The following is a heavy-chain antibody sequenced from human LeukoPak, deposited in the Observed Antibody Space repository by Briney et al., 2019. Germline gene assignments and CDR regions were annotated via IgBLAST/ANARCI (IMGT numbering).Heavy chain of an antibody. Sequence: ASVKVSCKASGYTFTRYYMHWVRQAPGQGLEWMGWINPNSGGTNYAQKFQGRVTMTRDTSISTAYMELSRLRSDDTAVYYCARDSGATTDLVDYWGQGTLVTVSS. CDR2: INPNSGGT. J-gene: IGHJ4*02. D-gene: IGHD1-26*01. CDR3: ARDSGATTDLVDY. V-gene: IGHV1-2*02. CDR1: GYTFTRYY.